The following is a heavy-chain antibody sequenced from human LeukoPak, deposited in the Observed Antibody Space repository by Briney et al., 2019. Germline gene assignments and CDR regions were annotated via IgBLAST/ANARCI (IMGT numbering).Heavy chain of an antibody. CDR3: AREGSYYYGMDV. V-gene: IGHV3-21*01. CDR2: ISSSRSYI. CDR1: GFTFSSYS. J-gene: IGHJ6*02. D-gene: IGHD2-15*01. Sequence: PGGSLRLSCAASGFTFSSYSMNWVRQAPGKGLEWVSSISSSRSYIYYADPVKGRFTISRDNAKNSLYLQMNILRAEDTAVYYCAREGSYYYGMDVWGQGTTVTVSS.